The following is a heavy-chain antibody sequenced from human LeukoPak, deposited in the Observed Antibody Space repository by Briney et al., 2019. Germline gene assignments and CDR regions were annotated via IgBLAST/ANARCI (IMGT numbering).Heavy chain of an antibody. V-gene: IGHV3-30*02. Sequence: GGSLRLSCAASGFNFSSYGIHWVRQAPGKGLEWVPHIRYDGSNKDYADSVKGRFTISRDNSKNTLYLQMNSLRAEDTAVYYCAKDYSSSFSRWFDPWGQGTLVTVSS. CDR1: GFNFSSYG. CDR3: AKDYSSSFSRWFDP. J-gene: IGHJ5*02. CDR2: IRYDGSNK. D-gene: IGHD6-13*01.